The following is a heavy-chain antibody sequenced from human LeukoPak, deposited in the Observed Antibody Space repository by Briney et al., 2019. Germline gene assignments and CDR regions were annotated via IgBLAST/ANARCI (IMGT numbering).Heavy chain of an antibody. V-gene: IGHV3-49*04. Sequence: PGGSLRLSCTASGFTFGDHAMSWVRQAPGKGLEWVGFIRSKTYGKTTEYAASVKGRFTISRDDSKNIAYLQMNSLKTEDTAIYYCTRFVPYLDYWGQGTLVTGSS. CDR2: IRSKTYGKTT. CDR3: TRFVPYLDY. CDR1: GFTFGDHA. D-gene: IGHD3-16*01. J-gene: IGHJ4*02.